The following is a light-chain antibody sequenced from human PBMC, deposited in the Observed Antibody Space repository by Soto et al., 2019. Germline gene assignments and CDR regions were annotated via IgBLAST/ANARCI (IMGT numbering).Light chain of an antibody. CDR1: QSVSND. CDR3: QQYNNWPPLT. J-gene: IGKJ5*01. Sequence: EIMMTQSPATLSVSPGERATHSCRASQSVSNDVAWYQQKPGQAPRLLIYYASTRATGIPARFSGSGSGTEFTLTISSLQSEDFALYYCQQYNNWPPLTFGQGTRLEIK. V-gene: IGKV3-15*01. CDR2: YAS.